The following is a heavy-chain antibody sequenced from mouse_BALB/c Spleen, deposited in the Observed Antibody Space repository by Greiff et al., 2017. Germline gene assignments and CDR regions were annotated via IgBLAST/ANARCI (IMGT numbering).Heavy chain of an antibody. Sequence: EVKVEESGTVLARPGASVKMSCKASGYSFTSYWMHWVKQRPGQGLEWIGAIYPGNSDTSYNQKFKGKAKLTAVTSASTAYMELSSLTNEDSAVYYCTRRHYDSYYYAMDYWGQGTSVTVSS. CDR3: TRRHYDSYYYAMDY. CDR2: IYPGNSDT. J-gene: IGHJ4*01. D-gene: IGHD2-4*01. CDR1: GYSFTSYW. V-gene: IGHV1-5*01.